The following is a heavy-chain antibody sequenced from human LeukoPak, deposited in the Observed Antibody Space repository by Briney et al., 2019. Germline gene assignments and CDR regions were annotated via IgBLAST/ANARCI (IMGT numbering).Heavy chain of an antibody. V-gene: IGHV1-8*03. D-gene: IGHD6-25*01. CDR3: ARELRHDDI. CDR1: GYTFTTYD. J-gene: IGHJ3*02. CDR2: MNPNSSNT. Sequence: ASVNVSCTASGYTFTTYDINWVRQAPGQGLEWMGYMNPNSSNTGYAQKFQDRVTITTSISTSTAYMELSSLRSEDTAVYYCARELRHDDIWGQGTMVTVSS.